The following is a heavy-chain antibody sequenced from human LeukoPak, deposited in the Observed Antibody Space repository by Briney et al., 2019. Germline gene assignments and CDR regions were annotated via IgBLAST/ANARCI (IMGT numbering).Heavy chain of an antibody. V-gene: IGHV4-4*02. CDR3: AGGHYPLEY. J-gene: IGHJ4*02. Sequence: SETLSLTCAVFGGSIGSNIWWSWVRQPPGKGLEWIGEIYHSGNTNYNPSLKSRVTISVDTSRTQFSLKLSSMTAADTAVYYCAGGHYPLEYWGQGTLVTVSS. CDR2: IYHSGNT. CDR1: GGSIGSNIW. D-gene: IGHD1-26*01.